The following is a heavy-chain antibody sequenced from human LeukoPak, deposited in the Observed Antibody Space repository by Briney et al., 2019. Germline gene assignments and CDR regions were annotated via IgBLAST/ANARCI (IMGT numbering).Heavy chain of an antibody. CDR3: AKDRMVRGVRKESWICDY. D-gene: IGHD3-10*01. CDR1: GFTFSSYS. CDR2: ISTSSSYI. Sequence: PGGSLRLSCAASGFTFSSYSMNWVRQAPGKGLEWVSSISTSSSYIYYADSVKGRFTISRDNSKNTLYLQMNSLRPEDTAIYYCAKDRMVRGVRKESWICDYWGQGTLVTVSS. J-gene: IGHJ4*02. V-gene: IGHV3-21*01.